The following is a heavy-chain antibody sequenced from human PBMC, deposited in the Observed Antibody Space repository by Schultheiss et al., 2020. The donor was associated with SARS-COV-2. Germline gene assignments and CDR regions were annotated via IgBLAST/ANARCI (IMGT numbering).Heavy chain of an antibody. V-gene: IGHV5-51*01. D-gene: IGHD2-15*01. Sequence: GESLKISCKASGYSFTSYWIGWVRQMPGKGLEWMGIIYPGDSDTRYSPSFQGQVTISADKSISTAYLQWSSLKASDTAMYYCARGGLYCSGGSCSDYWGQGTLVTVSS. J-gene: IGHJ4*02. CDR3: ARGGLYCSGGSCSDY. CDR1: GYSFTSYW. CDR2: IYPGDSDT.